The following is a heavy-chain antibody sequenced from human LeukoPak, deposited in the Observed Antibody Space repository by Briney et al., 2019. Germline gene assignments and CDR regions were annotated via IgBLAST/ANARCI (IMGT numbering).Heavy chain of an antibody. CDR2: ISSSSSYI. V-gene: IGHV3-21*01. Sequence: GGSLRLSCAASGFTFSSYSMTWVRQAPGKGLGWVSSISSSSSYIYYADSVKGRFTISRDNAKNSLYLQMNSLRAEDTAVYYCAREMYSSGWYYYYGMDVWGQGTTVTVSS. CDR3: AREMYSSGWYYYYGMDV. CDR1: GFTFSSYS. J-gene: IGHJ6*02. D-gene: IGHD6-19*01.